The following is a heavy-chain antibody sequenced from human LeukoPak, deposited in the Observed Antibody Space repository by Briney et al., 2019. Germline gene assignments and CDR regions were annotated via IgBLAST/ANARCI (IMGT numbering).Heavy chain of an antibody. CDR3: ARDPQYCGGDCYPEDY. V-gene: IGHV1-69*04. D-gene: IGHD2-21*02. J-gene: IGHJ4*02. Sequence: AASVKVSCKASRGTFSSYAISWVRQAPGQGLEWMGRIIPILGIANYAQKFQGRVTITADKSTSTAYMELSSLRSEDTAVYYCARDPQYCGGDCYPEDYWGQGTLVTVSS. CDR2: IIPILGIA. CDR1: RGTFSSYA.